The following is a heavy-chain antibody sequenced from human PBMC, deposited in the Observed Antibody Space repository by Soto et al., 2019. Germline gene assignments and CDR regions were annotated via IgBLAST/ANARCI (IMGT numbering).Heavy chain of an antibody. CDR3: AKGVVVATTDFRH. Sequence: QVQLVESGGGVVQPGRSLRLSCAASGFTFSSYGMHWVRQAPGKGLEWVAVISYDGSDKYYADSVKGRFTISRDNSNNRLYLQMESLRAEDTAGYYCAKGVVVATTDFRHWGQGTLVTVSS. D-gene: IGHD2-15*01. J-gene: IGHJ1*01. V-gene: IGHV3-30*18. CDR1: GFTFSSYG. CDR2: ISYDGSDK.